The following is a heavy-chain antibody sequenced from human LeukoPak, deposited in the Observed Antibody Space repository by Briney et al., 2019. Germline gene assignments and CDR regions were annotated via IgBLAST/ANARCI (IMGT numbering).Heavy chain of an antibody. V-gene: IGHV1-18*01. CDR2: TSPHEDYP. CDR1: GYSFTNFG. CDR3: AKVDPPIIEGGRGEAFDV. Sequence: RASVKVSCKATGYSFTNFGITWVRQAPGQGLQWMGWTSPHEDYPTYAQKFQGRVTMTTETSTNTAYVELRSLTSDDTAVYYCAKVDPPIIEGGRGEAFDVWGQGTLVTVSS. D-gene: IGHD1-26*01. J-gene: IGHJ3*01.